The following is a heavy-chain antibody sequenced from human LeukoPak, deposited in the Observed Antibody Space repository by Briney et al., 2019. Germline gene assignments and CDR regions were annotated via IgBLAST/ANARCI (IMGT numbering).Heavy chain of an antibody. Sequence: GGSLRPSCAASGFPFSSYEMHWLRQAPGKGLEWVAHISGSSGNILYSDSVKGRFSVSRDNANNVLYLQMNSLRVEDTAVYYCAREKIPALVFDPWGQGTLVAVSP. D-gene: IGHD6-13*01. CDR1: GFPFSSYE. J-gene: IGHJ5*02. CDR2: ISGSSGNI. V-gene: IGHV3-48*03. CDR3: AREKIPALVFDP.